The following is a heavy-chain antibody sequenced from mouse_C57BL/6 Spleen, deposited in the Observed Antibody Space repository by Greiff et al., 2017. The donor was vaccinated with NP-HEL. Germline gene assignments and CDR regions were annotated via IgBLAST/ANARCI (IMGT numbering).Heavy chain of an antibody. V-gene: IGHV1-74*01. J-gene: IGHJ4*01. CDR3: AAPSWLLRGENAIDY. CDR1: GYTFTSYW. CDR2: IHPSDSDT. D-gene: IGHD2-3*01. Sequence: VQLQQPGAELVKPGASVKVSCKASGYTFTSYWMHWVKQRPGQGLEWIGRIHPSDSDTNYNQKFKGKATLTVDKSSSTAYMQLSSLTAEDSAVYYGAAPSWLLRGENAIDYWGQGTSVTVSS.